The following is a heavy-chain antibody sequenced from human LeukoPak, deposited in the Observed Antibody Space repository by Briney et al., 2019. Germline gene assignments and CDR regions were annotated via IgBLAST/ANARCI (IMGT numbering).Heavy chain of an antibody. CDR1: GGSFSGYY. Sequence: KASETLSLTCAVYGGSFSGYYWSWIRQPPGKGLEWIGEINHSGSTNYNPSLKSRVTISVDTSKNQFSLKLSSVTAADTAVYYCARRGYKGSRREDVWGKGTTVTISS. D-gene: IGHD5-18*01. CDR3: ARRGYKGSRREDV. V-gene: IGHV4-34*01. J-gene: IGHJ6*04. CDR2: INHSGST.